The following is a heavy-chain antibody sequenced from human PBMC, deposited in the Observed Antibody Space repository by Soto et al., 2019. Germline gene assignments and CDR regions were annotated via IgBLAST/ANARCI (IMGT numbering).Heavy chain of an antibody. CDR1: GFTLGDAW. J-gene: IGHJ5*02. CDR2: VKTKSEGETT. CDR3: TTLGPS. V-gene: IGHV3-15*07. Sequence: PGGSPRLSCVASGFTLGDAWMNWVRQAAGKGLEWVGHVKTKSEGETTDYAAPVKGRFTIWRDDSTNTLYLQMNSLKSEDTGKYFCTTLGPSWGQGTQVTVSS.